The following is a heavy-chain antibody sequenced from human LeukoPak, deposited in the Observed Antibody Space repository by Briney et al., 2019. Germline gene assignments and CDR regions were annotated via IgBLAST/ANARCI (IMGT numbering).Heavy chain of an antibody. D-gene: IGHD6-6*01. Sequence: ASGKVSCKASGYTFTSYGISWVGQAPGQGGEGRGWISAYNGKTNYAKKLQGRGTITTDTATSTAYMELRSLRSDDTAVYYCARDKLVRGYYYGMDVWGQGTTVTVSS. CDR3: ARDKLVRGYYYGMDV. CDR1: GYTFTSYG. J-gene: IGHJ6*02. CDR2: ISAYNGKT. V-gene: IGHV1-18*01.